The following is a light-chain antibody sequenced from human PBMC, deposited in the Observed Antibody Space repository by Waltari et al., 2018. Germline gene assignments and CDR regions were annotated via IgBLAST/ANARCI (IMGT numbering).Light chain of an antibody. J-gene: IGKJ5*01. V-gene: IGKV3-11*01. Sequence: EIVLTQSPATLSLSPGERASLSCRASQNVYSYLVWYQQKSGQTPRLLIHDASIRAPGIPDRFSGSGSGTDFTLTISSLEPEDFAVYYCQQRASWPPITFGQGTRLEIK. CDR2: DAS. CDR1: QNVYSY. CDR3: QQRASWPPIT.